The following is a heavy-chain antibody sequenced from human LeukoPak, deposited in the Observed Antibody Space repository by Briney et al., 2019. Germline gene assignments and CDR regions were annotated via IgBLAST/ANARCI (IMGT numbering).Heavy chain of an antibody. CDR2: ISSSGSTI. J-gene: IGHJ4*02. CDR1: GFTFSSHS. D-gene: IGHD3-10*01. CDR3: APYGSGTIFSAH. V-gene: IGHV3-48*01. Sequence: GGSLRLSCAASGFTFSSHSMNWVRQAPGKGLEWVSYISSSGSTIYYADSVKGRFTISRDNAKNSLYLQMNSLRAEDTAVYYCAPYGSGTIFSAHWGQGTLVTVSS.